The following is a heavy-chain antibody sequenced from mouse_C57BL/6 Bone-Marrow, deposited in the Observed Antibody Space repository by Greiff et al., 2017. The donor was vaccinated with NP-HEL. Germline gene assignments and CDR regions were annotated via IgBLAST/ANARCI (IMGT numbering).Heavy chain of an antibody. CDR2: ISYDGSN. V-gene: IGHV3-6*01. J-gene: IGHJ3*01. D-gene: IGHD6-1*01. CDR1: GYSITSGYY. CDR3: AATLLSWFAY. Sequence: EVKLMESGPGLVKPSQSLSLTCSVTGYSITSGYYWNWLRQFPGNKLEWMGYISYDGSNNYNPSLKNRISITRDTSKNQFFLKLNSVTTEDTATYYCAATLLSWFAYWGQGTLVTVSA.